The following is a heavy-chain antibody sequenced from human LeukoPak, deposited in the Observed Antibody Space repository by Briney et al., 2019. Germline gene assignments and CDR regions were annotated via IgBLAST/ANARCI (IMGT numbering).Heavy chain of an antibody. V-gene: IGHV3-30*02. D-gene: IGHD1-26*01. Sequence: PGGSLRLSCVASGFSISSYDMHWVRQGPGKGLEWVAFIRYDGSSKYYADSVKGRFTISRDNSKNTLYLQMNSLKPEDTAVYYCAKDRGWELRILDYWGQGTLVTVSS. J-gene: IGHJ4*02. CDR2: IRYDGSSK. CDR3: AKDRGWELRILDY. CDR1: GFSISSYD.